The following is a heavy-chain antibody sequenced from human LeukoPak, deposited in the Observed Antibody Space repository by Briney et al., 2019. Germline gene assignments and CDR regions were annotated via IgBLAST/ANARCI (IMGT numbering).Heavy chain of an antibody. CDR2: ISGSGGST. Sequence: PGGSLRLSCAASGFTFSSYAMSWVRQAPGKGLEWVSAISGSGGSTYYADSVKGRFTISRDNSKNTLYLQMNSLRAEDTAVYYCAKLSGGITIFGVVNPLLASFDYWGQGTLVTVSS. V-gene: IGHV3-23*01. D-gene: IGHD3-3*01. CDR1: GFTFSSYA. J-gene: IGHJ4*02. CDR3: AKLSGGITIFGVVNPLLASFDY.